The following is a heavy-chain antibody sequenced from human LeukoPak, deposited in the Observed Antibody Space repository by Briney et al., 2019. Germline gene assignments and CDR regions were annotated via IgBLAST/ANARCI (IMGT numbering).Heavy chain of an antibody. Sequence: GGSLRLSCAASLDTFRVYAMHWGRQAPGKGLEYVSAISSSGDSTYYANSVRGRFTISRDNSKNTLYLQMGSMRAEDTAVYYCVSCYGINKYPFEYWGQGTLVTVSS. CDR1: LDTFRVYA. CDR2: ISSSGDST. CDR3: VSCYGINKYPFEY. V-gene: IGHV3-64*01. J-gene: IGHJ4*02. D-gene: IGHD3-9*01.